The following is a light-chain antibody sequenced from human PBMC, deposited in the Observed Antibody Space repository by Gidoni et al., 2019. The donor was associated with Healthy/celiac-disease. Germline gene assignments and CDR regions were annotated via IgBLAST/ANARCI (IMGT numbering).Light chain of an antibody. V-gene: IGLV1-47*01. J-gene: IGLJ2*01. CDR3: AAWDDSVSVR. CDR1: ISNIVSNY. Sequence: QTVLFHLPCETGTPGQRVTISWSGSISNIVSNYVHWYQQLPGTAPKLLSYRNSQRPSGVPDRFSGSKSGTSASLAISGLRSEDEAYYYCAAWDDSVSVRFGRATKLTVL. CDR2: RNS.